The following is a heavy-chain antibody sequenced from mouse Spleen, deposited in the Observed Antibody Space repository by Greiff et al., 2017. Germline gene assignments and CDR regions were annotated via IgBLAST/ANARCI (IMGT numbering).Heavy chain of an antibody. J-gene: IGHJ3*01. CDR2: IHPNSGST. CDR1: GYTFTSYW. Sequence: QVQLQQPGAELVKPGASVKLSCKASGYTFTSYWMHWVKQRPGQGLEWIGMIHPNSGSTNYNEKFKSKATLTVDNSSSTAYMQLSSLTSEDSAVYYCARGDSPWFAYWGQGTLVTVSA. CDR3: ARGDSPWFAY. V-gene: IGHV1-64*01.